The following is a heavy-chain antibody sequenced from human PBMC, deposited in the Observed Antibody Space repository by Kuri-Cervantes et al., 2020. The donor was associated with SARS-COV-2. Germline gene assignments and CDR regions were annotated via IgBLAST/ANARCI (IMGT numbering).Heavy chain of an antibody. CDR1: GFSLSTSGVG. Sequence: SGPTLVKPTQTLTLTCTFSGFSLSTSGVGVGWIRQPPGKALEWLALIYWDDDKRYSPSLKSWLTITKDTSKNQVVLTMTNMDPVDTATYYCARKQYYDFWSGHTMSWFDPWGQGTLVTVSS. D-gene: IGHD3-3*01. CDR2: IYWDDDK. J-gene: IGHJ5*02. V-gene: IGHV2-5*02. CDR3: ARKQYYDFWSGHTMSWFDP.